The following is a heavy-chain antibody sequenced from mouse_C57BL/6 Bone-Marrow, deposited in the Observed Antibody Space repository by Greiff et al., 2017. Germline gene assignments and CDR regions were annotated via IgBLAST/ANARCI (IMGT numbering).Heavy chain of an antibody. CDR2: IYPGNSDT. Sequence: VQLQQSGTVLARPGASVKMSCKTSGYTFTSYWMHWVKQRPGQGLEWIGAIYPGNSDTSYNQKFKGKAKLTAVTSASTAYMELSSLTNEDSAVYYCTRKLPPLLDFDYWGQGTTLTVSS. J-gene: IGHJ2*01. D-gene: IGHD1-1*01. CDR1: GYTFTSYW. V-gene: IGHV1-5*01. CDR3: TRKLPPLLDFDY.